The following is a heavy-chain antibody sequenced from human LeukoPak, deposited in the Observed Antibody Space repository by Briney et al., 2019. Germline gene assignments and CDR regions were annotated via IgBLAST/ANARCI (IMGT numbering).Heavy chain of an antibody. Sequence: GGSLSLSCAAWGFTFCGSAMHWVRQASGKAVEGVSSISTSNRYIYYADSVKGRFTISRDNAKNSLYLQMNRLRDEDTALYYCARDGDTVLTRGYYYYMDVWGKGTTVTVSS. CDR2: ISTSNRYI. D-gene: IGHD4-23*01. J-gene: IGHJ6*03. CDR1: GFTFCGSA. CDR3: ARDGDTVLTRGYYYYMDV. V-gene: IGHV3-21*01.